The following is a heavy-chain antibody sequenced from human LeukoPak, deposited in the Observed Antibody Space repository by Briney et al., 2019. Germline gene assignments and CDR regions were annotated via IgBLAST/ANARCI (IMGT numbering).Heavy chain of an antibody. Sequence: GASVKVSCKASGYTFTSYYMHWVRQAPGQGLEWMGIINPSGGSTSYAQKFQGRVTMTRDMSTSTVYMELSSLRSEDTAVYYCARVGHALYRYYYGSGSYPLDVWGKGTTVTVSS. D-gene: IGHD3-10*01. V-gene: IGHV1-46*01. CDR2: INPSGGST. J-gene: IGHJ6*04. CDR1: GYTFTSYY. CDR3: ARVGHALYRYYYGSGSYPLDV.